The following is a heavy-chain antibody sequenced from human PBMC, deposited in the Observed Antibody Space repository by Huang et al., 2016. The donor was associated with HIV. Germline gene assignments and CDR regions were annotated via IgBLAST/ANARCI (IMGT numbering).Heavy chain of an antibody. CDR1: GGSLSGYY. Sequence: QVHLQQWGAGLLKSAETLSLTCAVYGGSLSGYYWSWLRQTPGKGLEWIGEINHLGSPNYNPSLNSCVSISMDGSKKQFSLKLRSISDADTAVYFCARDATKNPRGWFDPWGQGTLVTVSS. J-gene: IGHJ5*02. CDR2: INHLGSP. V-gene: IGHV4-34*02. CDR3: ARDATKNPRGWFDP. D-gene: IGHD3-10*01.